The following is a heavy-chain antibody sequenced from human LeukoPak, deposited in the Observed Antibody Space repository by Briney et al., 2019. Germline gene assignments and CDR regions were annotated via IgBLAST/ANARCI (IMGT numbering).Heavy chain of an antibody. J-gene: IGHJ4*02. D-gene: IGHD6-19*01. CDR2: IVPIFGIP. Sequence: SVKVSCKTSGGSFSTYAINWVRQAPGQGLEWMGRIVPIFGIPNYAQKFQGRVTIIADKSTSTAYMELSSLRSEDTAVYYCARDSVPVKKAVADRPSHFDYWGQGTLVTVSS. V-gene: IGHV1-69*04. CDR1: GGSFSTYA. CDR3: ARDSVPVKKAVADRPSHFDY.